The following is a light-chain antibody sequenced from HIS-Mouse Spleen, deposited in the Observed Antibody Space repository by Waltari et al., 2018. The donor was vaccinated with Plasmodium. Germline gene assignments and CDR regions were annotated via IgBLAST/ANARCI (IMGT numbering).Light chain of an antibody. Sequence: SYELTQPLSVPVSPGQPARITFSGDALPKKYAYWYQQKSGQAPVLVIYEDSKRPSGIPERFSGSSSGTMATLTISGAQVEDEADYYCYSTDSSGNHRVFGGGTKLTVL. J-gene: IGLJ3*02. V-gene: IGLV3-10*01. CDR2: EDS. CDR1: ALPKKY. CDR3: YSTDSSGNHRV.